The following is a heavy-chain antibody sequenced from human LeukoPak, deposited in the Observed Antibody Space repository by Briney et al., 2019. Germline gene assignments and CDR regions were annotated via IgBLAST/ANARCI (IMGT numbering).Heavy chain of an antibody. V-gene: IGHV4-59*08. J-gene: IGHJ5*02. Sequence: SETLSLTCTVSGGSISSYYWSWIRQPPGKGLEWVGYISYNGGTKYNPSLQSRVTISIDTSKNQFSLNLRSVTAADTAVYFCARRAMMSGTGVPDTWLDPWGQGILVTVS. CDR3: ARRAMMSGTGVPDTWLDP. D-gene: IGHD1-26*01. CDR1: GGSISSYY. CDR2: ISYNGGT.